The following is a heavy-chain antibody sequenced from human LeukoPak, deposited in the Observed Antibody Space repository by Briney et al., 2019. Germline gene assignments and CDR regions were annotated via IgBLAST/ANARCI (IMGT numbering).Heavy chain of an antibody. CDR2: IYPGDSDT. V-gene: IGHV5-51*01. D-gene: IGHD3-22*01. Sequence: GESLKISWKGSGYSLTSYWIGWVRQMPGKGLEWMGIIYPGDSDTRYSPSFQGQVTISADKSISTAYLQWSSLKASDTAMYYCARQGKYYYDSSGKTHPYYFDYWGQGTLVTVSS. J-gene: IGHJ4*02. CDR1: GYSLTSYW. CDR3: ARQGKYYYDSSGKTHPYYFDY.